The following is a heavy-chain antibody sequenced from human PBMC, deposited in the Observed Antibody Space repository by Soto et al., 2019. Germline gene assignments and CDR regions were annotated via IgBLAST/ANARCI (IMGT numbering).Heavy chain of an antibody. CDR3: AKDPVATGSNYFDY. CDR2: ISYDGSNK. Sequence: QVQLVESGGGVVQPGRSLRLSCAASGFTFSSYGMHWVRQAPGKGLEWVAVISYDGSNKYYADSVKGRFTISRDNSKNTLYLQMNSLRAEDTAVYYCAKDPVATGSNYFDYWGQGTLVTVSS. D-gene: IGHD5-12*01. J-gene: IGHJ4*02. V-gene: IGHV3-30*18. CDR1: GFTFSSYG.